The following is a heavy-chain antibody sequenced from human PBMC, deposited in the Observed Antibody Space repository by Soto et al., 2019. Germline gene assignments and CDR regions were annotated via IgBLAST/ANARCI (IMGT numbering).Heavy chain of an antibody. J-gene: IGHJ5*01. CDR3: STRAYDTNGYYRFDP. V-gene: IGHV4-34*01. CDR2: INHSGRV. Sequence: SDLLSLTSGVYGGSFIDHSWTWIRTSTGKGLEWIGDINHSGRVNYSPSLKSRVTISLDTSKNQFSLTLSAVTAADTAMYYCSTRAYDTNGYYRFDPWGQGTLVTVS. CDR1: GGSFIDHS. D-gene: IGHD3-22*01.